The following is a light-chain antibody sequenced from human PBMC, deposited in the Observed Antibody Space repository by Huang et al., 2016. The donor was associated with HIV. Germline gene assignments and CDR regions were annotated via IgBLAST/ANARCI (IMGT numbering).Light chain of an antibody. CDR1: QSISND. J-gene: IGKJ3*01. Sequence: DIQMTQSPSSLSASVGDRVTITCRASQSISNDLNWYQQKPGKAPKLLIYAASSLQSGVPSRFSGSGSGTDFTLTISSLQPEDFATYYCLQSYSTPLFGPGTKVDMK. CDR2: AAS. CDR3: LQSYSTPL. V-gene: IGKV1-39*01.